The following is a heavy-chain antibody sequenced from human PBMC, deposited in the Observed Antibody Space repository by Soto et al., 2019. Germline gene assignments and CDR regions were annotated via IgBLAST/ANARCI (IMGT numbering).Heavy chain of an antibody. Sequence: EVQLVESGGGLIQPGGSLRLSCSASGLTVSSNYLSWVRQAPGKGLEWVSALYSGGNTYYADSVKGRFTISRDHSKNTLFLQMNSLRAEDTAVYYCAREFACYDYNYFDFWGQGTLVTVSS. V-gene: IGHV3-53*01. J-gene: IGHJ4*02. CDR2: LYSGGNT. CDR3: AREFACYDYNYFDF. CDR1: GLTVSSNY. D-gene: IGHD5-12*01.